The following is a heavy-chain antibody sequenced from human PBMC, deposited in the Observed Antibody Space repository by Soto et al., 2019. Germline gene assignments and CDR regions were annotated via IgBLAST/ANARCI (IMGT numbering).Heavy chain of an antibody. Sequence: QVQLQPSGPGLVKPSQTLSLTCAISGDSVFTNSAAAWNWIRQSPSRGLEWLGRTFYRSKWCTDYASSVRGRININPDAASNQFSLPLNSVTPEDTAVYYFARDLGGYMDVWGQGNTVTVSS. CDR3: ARDLGGYMDV. V-gene: IGHV6-1*01. CDR2: TFYRSKWCT. J-gene: IGHJ6*02. CDR1: GDSVFTNSAAA. D-gene: IGHD6-25*01.